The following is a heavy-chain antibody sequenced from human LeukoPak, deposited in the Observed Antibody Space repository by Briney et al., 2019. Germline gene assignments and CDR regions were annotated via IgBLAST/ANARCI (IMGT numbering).Heavy chain of an antibody. Sequence: SETLSLTCTVSGGSIRSTSYYWGWIRQPPGKGLEWIGSIYYSGSTYYNPSLKSRVTISVDTSKNQFSLKLSSVTAADTAVYFCAREDYYNSGGYYLDYWGQGTLVTVSS. CDR3: AREDYYNSGGYYLDY. CDR2: IYYSGST. V-gene: IGHV4-39*07. D-gene: IGHD3-22*01. J-gene: IGHJ4*02. CDR1: GGSIRSTSYY.